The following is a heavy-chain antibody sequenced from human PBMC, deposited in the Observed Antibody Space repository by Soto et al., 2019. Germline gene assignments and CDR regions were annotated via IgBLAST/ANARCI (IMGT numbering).Heavy chain of an antibody. CDR2: IYYSGST. CDR3: ASSAAAGTTYGMDV. Sequence: SDTLSITCTVSGGSMYSSGYYWGWIRQPPGKGLEWIGSIYYSGSTYYNPSLKSRVTISVDTSKNQFSLKLSSVTAADTAVYYCASSAAAGTTYGMDVWGQGTTVTVSS. D-gene: IGHD6-13*01. V-gene: IGHV4-39*01. CDR1: GGSMYSSGYY. J-gene: IGHJ6*02.